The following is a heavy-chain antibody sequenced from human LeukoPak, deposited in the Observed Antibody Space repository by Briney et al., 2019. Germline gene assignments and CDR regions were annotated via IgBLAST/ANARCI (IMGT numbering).Heavy chain of an antibody. J-gene: IGHJ4*02. V-gene: IGHV1-2*02. CDR2: INPNSGGT. CDR3: ARGGIVASTTASSDY. CDR1: GYTFTGYY. Sequence: ASVKVSCKASGYTFTGYYMHWVRQAPGQGLEWMGWINPNSGGTSYAQKFQGRVTMTRDTSISTAYMELSRLRSDDTAVYYCARGGIVASTTASSDYWGQGTLVTVSS. D-gene: IGHD5-12*01.